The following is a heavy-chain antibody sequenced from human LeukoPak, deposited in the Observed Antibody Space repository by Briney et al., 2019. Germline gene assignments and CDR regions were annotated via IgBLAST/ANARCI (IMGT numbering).Heavy chain of an antibody. CDR2: ISYDGSNK. J-gene: IGHJ6*04. V-gene: IGHV3-30*18. D-gene: IGHD2-2*01. Sequence: GRSLRLSCAASGFTFSSYGMHWVRQAPGKGLEWVAVISYDGSNKYYADSVKGRFTISRDNSKNTLYLQMNSLRAEDTAVYYCAKGLVVRGYYYYGMDVWGEGTTVTVSS. CDR3: AKGLVVRGYYYYGMDV. CDR1: GFTFSSYG.